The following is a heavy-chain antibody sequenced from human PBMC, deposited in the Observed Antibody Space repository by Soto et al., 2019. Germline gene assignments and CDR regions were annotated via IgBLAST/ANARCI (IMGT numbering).Heavy chain of an antibody. CDR2: IYTSEST. Sequence: PEKLSHTYTVSGGSISSYYWSWIRQPAGKGLEWIGRIYTSESTNYNPSLKSRVTMSVDTSKNQFSLKLSSVTAADTAVYYCARTRYFFGCYRVAPDAFDFRGQG. V-gene: IGHV4-4*07. CDR1: GGSISSYY. J-gene: IGHJ3*01. CDR3: ARTRYFFGCYRVAPDAFDF. D-gene: IGHD3-3*01.